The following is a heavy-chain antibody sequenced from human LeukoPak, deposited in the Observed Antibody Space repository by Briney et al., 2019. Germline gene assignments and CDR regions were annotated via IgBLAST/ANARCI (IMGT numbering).Heavy chain of an antibody. D-gene: IGHD2-15*01. CDR3: ARDGEYCSAGCTSHSYSYGLDV. CDR1: GFTFSSYD. Sequence: GGSLRLSCAASGFTFSSYDMHWVRQTTGRGLEWVSGIGTAGDTYSPGSVKGRFTISRDDSKNTVYLQMNSLRAGDTSVYYCARDGEYCSAGCTSHSYSYGLDVWGQGTTVTVSS. J-gene: IGHJ6*02. V-gene: IGHV3-13*01. CDR2: IGTAGDT.